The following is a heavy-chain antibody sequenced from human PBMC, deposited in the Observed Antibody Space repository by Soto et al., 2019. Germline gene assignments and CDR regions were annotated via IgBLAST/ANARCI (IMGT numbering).Heavy chain of an antibody. V-gene: IGHV1-69*13. D-gene: IGHD6-19*01. CDR2: IIPIFGTA. CDR3: AKVRYSSPMGYYYGMDV. J-gene: IGHJ6*02. CDR1: GGTFSSYA. Sequence: SVKVSCKASGGTFSSYAISWVRQAPGQGLEWMGGIIPIFGTANYAQKFQGRVTITADESTSTSYMEVNNLRSEDTAVYYCAKVRYSSPMGYYYGMDVWGQGATVTVSS.